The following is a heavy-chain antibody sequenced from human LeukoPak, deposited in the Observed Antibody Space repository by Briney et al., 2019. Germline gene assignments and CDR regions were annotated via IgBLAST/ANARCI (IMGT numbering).Heavy chain of an antibody. CDR1: GFTFSSYA. D-gene: IGHD6-19*01. J-gene: IGHJ4*02. CDR2: ISYDGSNK. V-gene: IGHV3-30-3*01. CDR3: ARDHSAYSSGHNDY. Sequence: GGSLRLSCAASGFTFSSYAMHWVRQAPGKGLEWVAVISYDGSNKYYADSVKGRFTISRDNSKNTLYLQMNSLRAEDTAVYYCARDHSAYSSGHNDYWGQGTLVTVSS.